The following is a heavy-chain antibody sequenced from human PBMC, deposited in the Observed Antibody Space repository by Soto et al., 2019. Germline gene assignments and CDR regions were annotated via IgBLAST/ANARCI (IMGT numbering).Heavy chain of an antibody. J-gene: IGHJ4*02. D-gene: IGHD5-18*01. V-gene: IGHV3-30-3*01. CDR2: ISYDGSYT. CDR3: ARVRGNTAMVTDDY. Sequence: QVQLVESGGGVVQPGRSLRLSCAASGFTFNTYTMHWVRQAPHKGLEWVSVISYDGSYTSYADSVKGRFTISRDNSKNTLYLQMNSLRVEDTVTYYCARVRGNTAMVTDDYWGQGTPVTVSS. CDR1: GFTFNTYT.